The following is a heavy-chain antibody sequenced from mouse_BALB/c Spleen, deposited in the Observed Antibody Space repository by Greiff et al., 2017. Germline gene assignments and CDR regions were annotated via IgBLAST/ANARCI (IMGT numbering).Heavy chain of an antibody. V-gene: IGHV5-17*02. CDR2: ISSGSSTI. Sequence: EVHLVESGGGLVQPGGSRKLSCAASGFTFSSFGMHWVRQAPEKGLEWVAYISSGSSTIYYADTVKGRFTISRDNPKNTLFLQMTSLRSEDTAMYYCARSLFITTATPFDYWGQGTTLTVSS. CDR3: ARSLFITTATPFDY. D-gene: IGHD1-2*01. CDR1: GFTFSSFG. J-gene: IGHJ2*01.